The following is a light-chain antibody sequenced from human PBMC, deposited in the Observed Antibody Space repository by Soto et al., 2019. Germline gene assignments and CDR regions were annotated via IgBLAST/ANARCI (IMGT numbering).Light chain of an antibody. CDR3: HSYDSSLSGSV. CDR2: GNS. J-gene: IGLJ7*01. Sequence: QSVLTQPPSTSGTPGQRVTISCSGSRPNIGAGYDVHWYQQLPGTVPKLLIYGNSNRPSGVPDRFSGSKSGTSASLAITGLQAEDEADYYCHSYDSSLSGSVFGGGTQLTVL. V-gene: IGLV1-40*01. CDR1: RPNIGAGYD.